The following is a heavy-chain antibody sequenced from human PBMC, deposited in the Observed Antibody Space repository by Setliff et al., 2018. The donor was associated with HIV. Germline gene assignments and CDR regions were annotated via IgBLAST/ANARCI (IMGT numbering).Heavy chain of an antibody. CDR1: GFIFSSYS. Sequence: PGGSLRLSCAASGFIFSSYSMNWVRKAPGKGLEWVSSISSSSSYTHHADSVKGRFTISRDNVKNSLYLQMNSLRAENTAVYYCARDVSWRVRTYIDYWGQGALVTVSS. V-gene: IGHV3-21*01. D-gene: IGHD3-3*01. CDR2: ISSSSSYT. CDR3: ARDVSWRVRTYIDY. J-gene: IGHJ4*02.